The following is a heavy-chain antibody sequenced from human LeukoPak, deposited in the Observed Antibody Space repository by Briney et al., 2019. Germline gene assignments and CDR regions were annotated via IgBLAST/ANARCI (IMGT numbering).Heavy chain of an antibody. D-gene: IGHD3-22*01. CDR3: AKDTWDSSGYLSL. Sequence: ALRLSCAASGFTFHDYAMHWVRQAPGKGLEWVSGISWHSGSIGYADSVKGRFTISRDNAKNSLYLQMNSLRAEGTALYYCAKDTWDSSGYLSLWGQGTLVTVSS. CDR2: ISWHSGSI. V-gene: IGHV3-9*01. J-gene: IGHJ4*02. CDR1: GFTFHDYA.